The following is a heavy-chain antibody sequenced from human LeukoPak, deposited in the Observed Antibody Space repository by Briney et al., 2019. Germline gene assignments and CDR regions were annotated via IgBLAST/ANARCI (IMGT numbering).Heavy chain of an antibody. D-gene: IGHD1-1*01. CDR2: ISSSSSYI. J-gene: IGHJ6*03. Sequence: PGGSLRLSCAASGFTFSSYSMNWVRQAPGKGLEWVSSISSSSSYIYYADSVKGRFTISRDNSKNTLYLQMNSLRAEDTAVYYCARNRGVPNYYYYYMDVWGNGTTVTISS. CDR1: GFTFSSYS. V-gene: IGHV3-21*01. CDR3: ARNRGVPNYYYYYMDV.